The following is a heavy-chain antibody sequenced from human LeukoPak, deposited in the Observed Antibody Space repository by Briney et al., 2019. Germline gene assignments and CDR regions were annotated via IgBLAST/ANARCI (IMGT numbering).Heavy chain of an antibody. D-gene: IGHD6-13*01. Sequence: GGSLRLSCAASGFTFSSYAMSWVRQAPGKGLEWVSYISSSGSTIYYADSVKGRFTISRDNAKNSLYLQMNSLRAEDTAVYYCARGSGVSEFDYWGQGTLVTVSS. CDR1: GFTFSSYA. V-gene: IGHV3-48*03. CDR3: ARGSGVSEFDY. J-gene: IGHJ4*02. CDR2: ISSSGSTI.